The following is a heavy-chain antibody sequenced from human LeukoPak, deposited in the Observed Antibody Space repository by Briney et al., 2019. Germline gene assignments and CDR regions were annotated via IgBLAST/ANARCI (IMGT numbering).Heavy chain of an antibody. D-gene: IGHD4-17*01. V-gene: IGHV3-23*01. J-gene: IGHJ5*02. CDR3: IVFGDSNH. CDR2: ISGSGGST. CDR1: RFTFSRYA. Sequence: GGSLRLSCAASRFTFSRYAMNWVRQAPGKGLEWVSAISGSGGSTYYADSVKGRFTISRDTSKNTLYLQINSLRVEDTAVYYCIVFGDSNHWGQGTLVTVSS.